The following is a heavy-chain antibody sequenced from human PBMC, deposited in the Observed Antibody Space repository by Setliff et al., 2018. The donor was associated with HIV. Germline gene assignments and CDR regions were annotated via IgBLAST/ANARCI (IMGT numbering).Heavy chain of an antibody. CDR3: ASGGYSYGFHYFDY. V-gene: IGHV1-46*01. CDR2: ISPSGGTI. D-gene: IGHD5-18*01. Sequence: ASVKVSCKASGYTFTNYYIHWVRQAPGQGLEWMGIISPSGGTISYAQKFQGRVTITADESTSTAYMELSSLRSEDTAVYYCASGGYSYGFHYFDYWGQGTLVTVSS. CDR1: GYTFTNYY. J-gene: IGHJ4*02.